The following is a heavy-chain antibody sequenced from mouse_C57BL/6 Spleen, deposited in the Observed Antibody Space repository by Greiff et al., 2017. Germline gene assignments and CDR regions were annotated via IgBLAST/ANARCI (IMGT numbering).Heavy chain of an antibody. Sequence: EVQRVESEGGLVQPGSSMKLSCTASGFTFSDYYMAWVRQVPEKGLEWVANINYDGSSTYYLDSLKSRFIISRDNAKNILYLQMSSLKSEDTATYYCARDQPYYGSSRYFDVWGTGTTVTVSS. V-gene: IGHV5-16*01. D-gene: IGHD1-1*01. CDR1: GFTFSDYY. CDR2: INYDGSST. CDR3: ARDQPYYGSSRYFDV. J-gene: IGHJ1*03.